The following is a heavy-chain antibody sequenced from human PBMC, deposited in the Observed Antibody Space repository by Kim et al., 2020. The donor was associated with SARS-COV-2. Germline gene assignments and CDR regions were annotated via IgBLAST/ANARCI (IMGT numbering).Heavy chain of an antibody. D-gene: IGHD4-17*01. Sequence: GGSLRLSCAASGFTFDDYAMHWVRQAPGKGLEWVSGISWNSGSIGYADSVKGRFTISRDNAKNSLYLQMNSLRAEDTALYYCAKDDSTVTTGSFAYWGEG. CDR3: AKDDSTVTTGSFAY. V-gene: IGHV3-9*01. J-gene: IGHJ4*02. CDR2: ISWNSGSI. CDR1: GFTFDDYA.